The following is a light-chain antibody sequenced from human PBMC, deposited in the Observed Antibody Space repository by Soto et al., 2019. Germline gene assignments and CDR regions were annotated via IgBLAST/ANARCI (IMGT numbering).Light chain of an antibody. CDR3: QQYDNRLT. CDR1: QDISNY. Sequence: DLQMTQSPSSLSASVGDRVTITCQASQDISNYLNWYQQKPGKAPKLLIYDASNLETGVPSRFSGSGSGTDFTFTISSLQPEDIATYYCQQYDNRLTFGQGTRLEIK. V-gene: IGKV1-33*01. J-gene: IGKJ5*01. CDR2: DAS.